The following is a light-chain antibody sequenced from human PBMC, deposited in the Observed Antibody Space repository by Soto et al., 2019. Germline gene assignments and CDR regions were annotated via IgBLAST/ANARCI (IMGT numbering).Light chain of an antibody. J-gene: IGKJ3*01. CDR3: QQYNSYSRT. CDR2: DAS. CDR1: QSISYY. Sequence: DIQTTQSPSSLSASVGDRVTITCLASQSISYYLNWYQQKPGKAPKLLIYDASSLESGVPSRFSGSGSGTEFTLTISSLQPDDFATYYCQQYNSYSRTFGPGTKVDIK. V-gene: IGKV1-5*01.